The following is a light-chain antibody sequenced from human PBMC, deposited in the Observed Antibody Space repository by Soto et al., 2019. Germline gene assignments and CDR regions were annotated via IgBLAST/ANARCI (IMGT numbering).Light chain of an antibody. CDR1: QSISRY. V-gene: IGKV1-5*01. J-gene: IGKJ1*01. CDR2: AAS. Sequence: DVQMTQYTSSLSASVGDRITITCRASQSISRYLNWYQHKPGKAPKLLINAASSLERGVPSRFSGGGSGTEFTLTISSLQPDDFATYYCQQYTNYPWTFGQ. CDR3: QQYTNYPWT.